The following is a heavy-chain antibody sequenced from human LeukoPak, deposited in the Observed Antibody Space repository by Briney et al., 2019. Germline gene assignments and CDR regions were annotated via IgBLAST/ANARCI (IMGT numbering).Heavy chain of an antibody. V-gene: IGHV4-30-4*01. CDR2: IYDSGST. D-gene: IGHD2-15*01. J-gene: IGHJ3*02. CDR1: GASIRSGDYY. Sequence: SETLSLTCTVSGASIRSGDYYWSWIRQPPGKGLEWIGYIYDSGSTYYNPSLKSRITISVDTSENRFSLKLSSVTATDTAVYYCARDCSGGSCFGAFDIWGQGTMVTVSS. CDR3: ARDCSGGSCFGAFDI.